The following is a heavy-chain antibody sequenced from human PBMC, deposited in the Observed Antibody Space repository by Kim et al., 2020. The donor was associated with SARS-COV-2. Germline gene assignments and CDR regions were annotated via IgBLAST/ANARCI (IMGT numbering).Heavy chain of an antibody. V-gene: IGHV4-34*01. Sequence: SETLSLTCAVYGGPFSNYYWNWIRQPPGKGLEWIGEINHSGSTKYSPSLKSRLTMSVDTSKNQYSLRLTSVTAADTAIYYCARLRERYCSGGTCRSRTPNFDYWGQGTLVTVSS. CDR3: ARLRERYCSGGTCRSRTPNFDY. CDR1: GGPFSNYY. J-gene: IGHJ4*02. CDR2: INHSGST. D-gene: IGHD2-15*01.